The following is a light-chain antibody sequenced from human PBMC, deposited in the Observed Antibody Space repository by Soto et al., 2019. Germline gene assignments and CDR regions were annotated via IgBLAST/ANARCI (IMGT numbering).Light chain of an antibody. CDR2: GNI. J-gene: IGLJ1*01. CDR1: SSNIGADYD. V-gene: IGLV1-40*01. CDR3: QSYDSTLSARYV. Sequence: QSVLTQPPSVSGAPGQTVTISCTGSSSNIGADYDVHWYQQRPGTAPKLLIFGNINRPSWVPDRCAGSESGTSASLAITGLQAEDEGDYYCQSYDSTLSARYVFGTRTKLAVL.